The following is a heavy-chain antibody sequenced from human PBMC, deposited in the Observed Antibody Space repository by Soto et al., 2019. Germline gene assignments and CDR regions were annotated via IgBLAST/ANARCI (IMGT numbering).Heavy chain of an antibody. D-gene: IGHD5-18*01. CDR3: ARDGSTSWYSYDYHGMDV. CDR2: INQHGSDK. CDR1: GFTFRTYW. V-gene: IGHV3-7*05. J-gene: IGHJ6*02. Sequence: EVQLVESGGGLVQPGGSLRLSCGASGFTFRTYWLSWVRQVPGKGLEWVANINQHGSDKNYVDSVKGRFTISRDNAKNSLYLQMTSLRAEDTALYYCARDGSTSWYSYDYHGMDVWGQGTTVTVSS.